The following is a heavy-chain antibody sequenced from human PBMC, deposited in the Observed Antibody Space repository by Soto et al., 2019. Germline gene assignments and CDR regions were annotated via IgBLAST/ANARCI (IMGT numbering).Heavy chain of an antibody. CDR2: ISAYNGNT. CDR3: ARVTTGTTPVGY. J-gene: IGHJ4*02. V-gene: IGHV1-18*01. D-gene: IGHD1-1*01. Sequence: ASVKVSCKASGYTFTSYGISWVRQAPGQGLEWMGWISAYNGNTNYAQKLQGRVTMTTDTSTSTTYMELRSLRSDDTAVYYCARVTTGTTPVGYWGQGTLVTVSS. CDR1: GYTFTSYG.